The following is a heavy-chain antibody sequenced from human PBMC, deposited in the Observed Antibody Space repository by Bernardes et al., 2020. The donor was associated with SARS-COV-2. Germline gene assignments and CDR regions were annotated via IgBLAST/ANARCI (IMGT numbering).Heavy chain of an antibody. CDR2: ISDRGAST. CDR1: GFTFSSYA. CDR3: AKSLAYSTTLAIRSYYYYGMDV. J-gene: IGHJ6*02. Sequence: GGSLRLSCAASGFTFSSYAMNWVRQAPGKGPEWVSAISDRGASTYYADSVKGRFTISRDNSKNSLYLQMNSLRAEDTAIYYCAKSLAYSTTLAIRSYYYYGMDVWGQGTTVTVSS. V-gene: IGHV3-23*01. D-gene: IGHD6-13*01.